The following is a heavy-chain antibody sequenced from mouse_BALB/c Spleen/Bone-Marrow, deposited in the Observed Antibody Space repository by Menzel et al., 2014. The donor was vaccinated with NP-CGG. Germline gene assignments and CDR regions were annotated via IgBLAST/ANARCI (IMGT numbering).Heavy chain of an antibody. CDR1: GFTFSSFG. CDR3: TRGGNWEDFDY. Sequence: DVMLVESGGGLVQPGGSGKLSCAASGFTFSSFGMHWVRQAPERGLEWAAYISSGSSTIFYADTVKGRFTISRDNPKNTLFLQMTSLRSEDTAMYYCTRGGNWEDFDYWGQGTTLTVSS. J-gene: IGHJ2*01. V-gene: IGHV5-17*02. CDR2: ISSGSSTI. D-gene: IGHD4-1*01.